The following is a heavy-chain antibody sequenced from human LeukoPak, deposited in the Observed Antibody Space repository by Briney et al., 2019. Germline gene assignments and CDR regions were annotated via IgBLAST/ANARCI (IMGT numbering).Heavy chain of an antibody. J-gene: IGHJ6*02. D-gene: IGHD4-23*01. V-gene: IGHV1-69*04. CDR1: GGTFSNYA. CDR2: IIPIFGIA. CDR3: ARGTTVVEAYGMDV. Sequence: ASVKVSCKASGGTFSNYAISWVRQAPGEGLEWVGRIIPIFGIANYAQKFQGRVTITADKSTSTAYMELSSLRSEDTAVYYCARGTTVVEAYGMDVWGQGTTVTVSS.